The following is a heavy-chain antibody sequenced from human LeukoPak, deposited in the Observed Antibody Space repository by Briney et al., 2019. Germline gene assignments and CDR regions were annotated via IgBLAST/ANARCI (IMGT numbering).Heavy chain of an antibody. CDR2: IYHSGRT. J-gene: IGHJ4*02. V-gene: IGHV4-30-2*01. CDR3: AGGGGEECREYDVFDY. D-gene: IGHD3-16*01. Sequence: SQTLSLTCAVPGGSISSGGYSWSWIRQPPGKGLEWIGYIYHSGRTYYNPSLKSRVTISIDRSKNQFSLRLCSVTAADTAVYYCAGGGGEECREYDVFDYWGQGTLVTVSS. CDR1: GGSISSGGYS.